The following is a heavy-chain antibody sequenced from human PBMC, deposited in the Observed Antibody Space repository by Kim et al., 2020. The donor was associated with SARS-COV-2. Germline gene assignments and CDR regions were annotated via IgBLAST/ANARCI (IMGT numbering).Heavy chain of an antibody. Sequence: SVKVSCKASGGTFSSYAISWVRQAPGQGLEWMGGIIPLFGTANYAQKFQGRVTITADESTSTAYMELIGLRSEDTAVYYCARAYYDFLTGYYRFERGDFYVGMDVWGQGTTVTVSS. J-gene: IGHJ6*02. CDR1: GGTFSSYA. D-gene: IGHD3-9*01. V-gene: IGHV1-69*13. CDR2: IIPLFGTA. CDR3: ARAYYDFLTGYYRFERGDFYVGMDV.